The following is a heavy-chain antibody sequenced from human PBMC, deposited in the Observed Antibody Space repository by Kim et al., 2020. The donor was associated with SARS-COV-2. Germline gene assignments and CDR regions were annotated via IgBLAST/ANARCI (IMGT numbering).Heavy chain of an antibody. CDR2: MNPNSGNT. CDR3: ARVPRQQLVLPSDY. V-gene: IGHV1-8*01. J-gene: IGHJ4*02. Sequence: ASVKVSCKASGYTFTSYDINWVRQATGQGLEWMGWMNPNSGNTGYAQKFQGRVTMTRNTSISTAYMELSSLRSEDTAVYYCARVPRQQLVLPSDYWGQGTLVTVSS. CDR1: GYTFTSYD. D-gene: IGHD6-13*01.